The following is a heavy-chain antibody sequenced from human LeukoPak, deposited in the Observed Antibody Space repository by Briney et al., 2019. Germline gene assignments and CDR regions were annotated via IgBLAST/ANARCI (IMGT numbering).Heavy chain of an antibody. J-gene: IGHJ4*02. Sequence: SETLSLTCAVYGGSFSGYYWSWIRQPPGKGLEWIGEINHSGSTNYNPSLKSRVTISVDTSKNQFSLKLSSVTAADTAVYYCARAGYSSGWYTTIYSISGQIDYWGQGTLVTVSS. D-gene: IGHD6-19*01. V-gene: IGHV4-34*01. CDR1: GGSFSGYY. CDR2: INHSGST. CDR3: ARAGYSSGWYTTIYSISGQIDY.